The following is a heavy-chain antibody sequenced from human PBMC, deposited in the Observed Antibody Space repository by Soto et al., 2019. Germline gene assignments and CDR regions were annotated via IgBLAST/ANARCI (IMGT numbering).Heavy chain of an antibody. CDR2: ISGSGSTI. CDR3: ARVGSIAAAGTPDY. V-gene: IGHV3-11*01. J-gene: IGHJ4*02. Sequence: PGGSLRLSCAASGFTFSDYYMSWFRQAPGKGLEWVSYISGSGSTIHDADSVKGRFTISRDNAKNSLYLQMNSLRAEDTALYYCARVGSIAAAGTPDYWGQGTLVTVSS. CDR1: GFTFSDYY. D-gene: IGHD6-13*01.